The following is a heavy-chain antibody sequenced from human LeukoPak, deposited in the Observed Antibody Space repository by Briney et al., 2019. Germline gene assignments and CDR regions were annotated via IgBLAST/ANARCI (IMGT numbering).Heavy chain of an antibody. CDR3: AKDLSSGWCDY. V-gene: IGHV3-30*18. CDR1: GFTFSSYG. CDR2: ISYEGSNK. Sequence: PGRSLRLSCAASGFTFSSYGMHWVRQAPGKGLEGVAVISYEGSNKYYADSVRGRFALSRDNSKNTLYLQMNSLRAEDTAVYYCAKDLSSGWCDYWGQGTLVTVSS. J-gene: IGHJ4*02. D-gene: IGHD6-19*01.